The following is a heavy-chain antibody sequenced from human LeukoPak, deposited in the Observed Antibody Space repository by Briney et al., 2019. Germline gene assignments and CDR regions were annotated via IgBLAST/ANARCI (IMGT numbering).Heavy chain of an antibody. Sequence: GGSLRLSCAASGFNFSNHGIHWVRQAPGKGLDWVAVISHDGSQTYYTDSAKGRFTVSRDNSKNTMNLQLNSLRVEDTAMYFCAKDKIDGDYVTPFVYWGQGTLVTVSS. CDR2: ISHDGSQT. CDR1: GFNFSNHG. J-gene: IGHJ4*02. V-gene: IGHV3-30*18. CDR3: AKDKIDGDYVTPFVY. D-gene: IGHD4-17*01.